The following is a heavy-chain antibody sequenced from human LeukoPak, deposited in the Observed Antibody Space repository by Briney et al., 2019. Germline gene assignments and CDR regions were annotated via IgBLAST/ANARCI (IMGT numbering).Heavy chain of an antibody. V-gene: IGHV4-59*01. CDR2: IYYSGRT. Sequence: SETLSLTCTVSGGSISRYYWSWIRQPPGKGLEWIGYIYYSGRTYYSPSLKSRVTISVDTSKNQLSLKLSSVTAADTAMYYCAKSRGELDDALDIWGQGTMVTVSS. CDR3: AKSRGELDDALDI. D-gene: IGHD3-16*01. CDR1: GGSISRYY. J-gene: IGHJ3*02.